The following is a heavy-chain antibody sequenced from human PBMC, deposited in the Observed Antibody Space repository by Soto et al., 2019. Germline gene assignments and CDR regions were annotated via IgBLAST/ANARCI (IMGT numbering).Heavy chain of an antibody. CDR3: ARDHYYGSGSHCFAP. J-gene: IGHJ5*02. CDR1: GYTFTSYG. CDR2: ISAYNGNT. V-gene: IGHV1-18*01. D-gene: IGHD3-10*01. Sequence: ASVKVSCKASGYTFTSYGISWVRQAPGQGLEWMGWISAYNGNTNYAQKLQGRVTMTTDTSTSTAYMELRSLRSDDTAVYYCARDHYYGSGSHCFAPWGQGTLVTVSS.